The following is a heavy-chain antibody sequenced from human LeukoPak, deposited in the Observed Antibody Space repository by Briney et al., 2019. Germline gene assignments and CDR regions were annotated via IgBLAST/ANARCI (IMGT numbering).Heavy chain of an antibody. V-gene: IGHV5-51*01. D-gene: IGHD2-15*01. CDR3: ARHKYCSGGSCYSAGDY. J-gene: IGHJ4*02. Sequence: GESLQISRQGSGYSFTSYWIGWVRQMPGKGLEWMGIIYPGDSDTRYSPSFQGQVTISADKSISTAYLQWSSLKASDTAMYYCARHKYCSGGSCYSAGDYWGQGTLVTVSS. CDR2: IYPGDSDT. CDR1: GYSFTSYW.